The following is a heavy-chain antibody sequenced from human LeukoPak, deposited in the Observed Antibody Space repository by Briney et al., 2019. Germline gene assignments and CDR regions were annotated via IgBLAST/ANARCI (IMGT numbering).Heavy chain of an antibody. CDR1: GFTFDDYT. J-gene: IGHJ6*03. CDR3: ARDPRYYYYMDV. V-gene: IGHV3-74*01. Sequence: PGGSLRLSCAASGFTFDDYTMHWVRQAPGKGLVWVSRINSDGSSTSYADSVKGRFTISRDNAKNTLYLQMNSLRAEDTAVYYCARDPRYYYYMDVWGKGTTVTVSS. CDR2: INSDGSST.